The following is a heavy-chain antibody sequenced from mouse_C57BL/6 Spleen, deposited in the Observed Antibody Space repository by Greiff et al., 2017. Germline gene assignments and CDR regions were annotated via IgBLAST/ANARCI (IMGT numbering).Heavy chain of an antibody. CDR2: ISSGGSYT. J-gene: IGHJ1*03. CDR1: GFTFSSYG. CDR3: ASLYDYDWYFDV. Sequence: EVQLMESGGDLVKPGGSLKLSCAASGFTFSSYGMSWVRQTPDQRLEWVATISSGGSYTYYPDSVKGRFTISRDNAKTTLYLQMSSLKSEDTAMYYCASLYDYDWYFDVWGTGTTVTVAS. D-gene: IGHD2-4*01. V-gene: IGHV5-6*01.